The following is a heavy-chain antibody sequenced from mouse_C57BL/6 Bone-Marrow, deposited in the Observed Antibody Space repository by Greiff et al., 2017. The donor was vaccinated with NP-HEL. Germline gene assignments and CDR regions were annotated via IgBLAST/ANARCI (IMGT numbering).Heavy chain of an antibody. J-gene: IGHJ2*01. CDR3: ARKRGNYEDY. D-gene: IGHD2-1*01. CDR2: IYPGDGVT. Sequence: VQLQQSGPELVKPGASVKISCKASGYAFSSSWMNWVKQRPGKGLEWIGRIYPGDGVTNYNGKFKGKATLTADKSASTAYMQLSSLTSEDSAVYFCARKRGNYEDYWGQGTTLTVSS. V-gene: IGHV1-82*01. CDR1: GYAFSSSW.